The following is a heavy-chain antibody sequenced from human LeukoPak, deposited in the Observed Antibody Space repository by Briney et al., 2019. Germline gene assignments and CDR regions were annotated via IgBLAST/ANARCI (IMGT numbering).Heavy chain of an antibody. CDR1: GYTFTSYD. J-gene: IGHJ5*02. D-gene: IGHD6-13*01. CDR2: MNPNSGNT. V-gene: IGHV1-8*01. CDR3: ARGRAMAAAVNWFDP. Sequence: ASVKVSCKASGYTFTSYDINWVRQATGQGLEWMGWMNPNSGNTGYAQKFRGRVTMTRNTSISTAYMELSSLRSEDTAVYYCARGRAMAAAVNWFDPWGQGTLVTVSS.